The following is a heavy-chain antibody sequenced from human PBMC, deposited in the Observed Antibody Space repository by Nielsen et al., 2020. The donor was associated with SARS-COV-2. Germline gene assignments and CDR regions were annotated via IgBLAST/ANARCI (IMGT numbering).Heavy chain of an antibody. D-gene: IGHD2-2*01. CDR1: GFTFSSYA. J-gene: IGHJ6*02. Sequence: GGSLRPSCAAFGFTFSSYAMHWVRQAPGKGLEWVAVISYDGSNKYYADSVKGRFTISRDNSKNTLYLQMNSLRAEDTAVYYCARDIHCSSTSCYGMDVWGQGTTVTVSS. CDR2: ISYDGSNK. CDR3: ARDIHCSSTSCYGMDV. V-gene: IGHV3-30-3*01.